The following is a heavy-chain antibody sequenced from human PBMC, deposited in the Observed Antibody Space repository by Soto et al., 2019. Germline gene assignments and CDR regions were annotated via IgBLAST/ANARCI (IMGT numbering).Heavy chain of an antibody. CDR2: ISGSGGST. CDR1: GFTFSSYA. CDR3: AKRRAAAAGTPYYYYGMDV. D-gene: IGHD6-13*01. J-gene: IGHJ6*02. Sequence: EVQLLESGGGLVQPGGSLRLSCAACGFTFSSYAMSWVRQAPGKGLEWVSAISGSGGSTYYADSVKGRFTISRDNSKNTLYLQMNSLRAEDTAVYYCAKRRAAAAGTPYYYYGMDVWGQGTTVTVSS. V-gene: IGHV3-23*01.